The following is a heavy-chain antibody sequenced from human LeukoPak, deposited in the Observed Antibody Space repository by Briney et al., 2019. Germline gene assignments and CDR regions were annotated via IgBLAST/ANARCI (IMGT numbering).Heavy chain of an antibody. CDR2: INPNSGGT. Sequence: GASVRVSCKASGYTFTGYYIHRVRQAPGQGLEWMGWINPNSGGTHYAQKFQGRVTMTRDTSISTAYMELTRLRSDDTAVYYCASQVTKSAFDIWGQGTLVTVSS. V-gene: IGHV1-2*02. CDR3: ASQVTKSAFDI. CDR1: GYTFTGYY. D-gene: IGHD4-17*01. J-gene: IGHJ3*02.